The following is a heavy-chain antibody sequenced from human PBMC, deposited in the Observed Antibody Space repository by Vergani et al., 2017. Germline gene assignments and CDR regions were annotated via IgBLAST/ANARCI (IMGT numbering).Heavy chain of an antibody. J-gene: IGHJ6*02. D-gene: IGHD1-14*01. V-gene: IGHV1-69*01. CDR3: ARDRMGVRFRQPHYYGMDV. Sequence: QVQLVQSGAEVKKPGSSVKVSCKASGGTFSSYAISWVRQAPGQGLEWVGGIIPILGTANYAQKFQGRVTITADESTRTVYMELNSLRSDDSAVYYCARDRMGVRFRQPHYYGMDVWLQGTTVTVSS. CDR1: GGTFSSYA. CDR2: IIPILGTA.